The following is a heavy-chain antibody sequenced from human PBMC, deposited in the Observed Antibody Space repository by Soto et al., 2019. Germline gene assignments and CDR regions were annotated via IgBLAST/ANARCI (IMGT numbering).Heavy chain of an antibody. D-gene: IGHD2-15*01. CDR2: ISGSGGST. Sequence: EVQLLESGGGLVQPGGSLRLSCAASGFTFSSYAMSWVRQAPGQGLECVSAISGSGGSTYYADSVKGRFTISRDNSRNSVYLQMICGRAEDTAVYYCAKGPYCNGGSCYAGLFDYCGQGTLVTVSS. V-gene: IGHV3-23*01. CDR3: AKGPYCNGGSCYAGLFDY. J-gene: IGHJ4*02. CDR1: GFTFSSYA.